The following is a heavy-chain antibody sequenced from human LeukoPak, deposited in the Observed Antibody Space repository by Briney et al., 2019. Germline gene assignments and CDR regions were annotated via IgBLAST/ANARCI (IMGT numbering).Heavy chain of an antibody. CDR3: ARPLYGDYGAFDI. J-gene: IGHJ3*02. D-gene: IGHD4-17*01. CDR1: GGSISSYY. CDR2: IYYSGST. V-gene: IGHV4-59*08. Sequence: PSETLSLTCTVSGGSISSYYWSWIRQPPGKGLEWIGYIYYSGSTNYNPSLKSRVTISVDTSKNQFFLKLSSVTAADTAVYYCARPLYGDYGAFDIWGQGTMVTVSS.